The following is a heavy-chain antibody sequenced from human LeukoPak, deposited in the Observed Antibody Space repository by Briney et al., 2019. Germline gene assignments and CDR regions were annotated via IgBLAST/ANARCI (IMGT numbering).Heavy chain of an antibody. D-gene: IGHD3-3*01. V-gene: IGHV4-59*08. Sequence: TSETLSLTCTVSGGSISSYYWSWIRQPPGKGLEWIGYIYYSGSTNYNPSLRSRATISVDTSKNQFSLKLSSVTAADTAVYYCARRIWSGYSDVWGKGTTVTVSS. CDR3: ARRIWSGYSDV. CDR2: IYYSGST. CDR1: GGSISSYY. J-gene: IGHJ6*04.